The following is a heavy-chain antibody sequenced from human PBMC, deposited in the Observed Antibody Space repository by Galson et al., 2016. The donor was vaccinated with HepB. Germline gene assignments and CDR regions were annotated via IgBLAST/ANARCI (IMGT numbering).Heavy chain of an antibody. CDR3: AKRSSGFYTFDY. CDR2: IYAGDSDT. V-gene: IGHV5-51*01. J-gene: IGHJ4*02. D-gene: IGHD5-12*01. Sequence: QSGAEVKKPGESLKISCKASGHSFSMYWIAWVRQMPGEGLEWMGIIYAGDSDTTYSPSFQGQVTISADKSISTAYLQWSSLKASDTAIYYCAKRSSGFYTFDYWGQGTLVTVSS. CDR1: GHSFSMYW.